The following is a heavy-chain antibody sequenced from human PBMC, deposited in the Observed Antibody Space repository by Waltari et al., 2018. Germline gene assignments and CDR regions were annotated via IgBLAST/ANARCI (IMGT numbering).Heavy chain of an antibody. Sequence: QVQLQESGPGLVKPSQTLSLTCTVSGGSISSGSYYWSWIRQPAGKGLEWIGYIYTSGSTNYNPPLTSRVTISVDPSKNQFSLKLSSVTAADTAVYYCARDRGYSSVGKGCWFDPWGQGTLVTVSS. CDR1: GGSISSGSYY. J-gene: IGHJ5*02. CDR2: IYTSGST. V-gene: IGHV4-61*09. D-gene: IGHD6-19*01. CDR3: ARDRGYSSVGKGCWFDP.